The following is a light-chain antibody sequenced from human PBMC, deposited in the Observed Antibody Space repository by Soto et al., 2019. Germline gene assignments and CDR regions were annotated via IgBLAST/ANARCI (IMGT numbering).Light chain of an antibody. CDR3: QQYKDWPPLT. CDR1: QNINSN. J-gene: IGKJ4*01. V-gene: IGKV3D-15*01. Sequence: EILMTQSPLTLSVSPGEVATLSCRASQNINSNLAWYQQRPGQAPRVLIYGASSRASGILDRFSGSGSGTDFTLTINRLEPDDFAVYYCQQYKDWPPLTFGGGTRVESK. CDR2: GAS.